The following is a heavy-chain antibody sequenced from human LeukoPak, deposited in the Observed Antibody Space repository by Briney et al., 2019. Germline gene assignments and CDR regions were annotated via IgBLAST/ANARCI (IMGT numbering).Heavy chain of an antibody. Sequence: SETLSLTCTVSGGSISSYYWSWIRQPPGKGLEWIGYIYYSGSTNCNPSLKSRVTISVDTSKNQFSLKLSSVTAADTAVYYCARVVSYYYDSSGYLNWFDPWGQGTLVTVSS. CDR2: IYYSGST. CDR1: GGSISSYY. CDR3: ARVVSYYYDSSGYLNWFDP. J-gene: IGHJ5*02. V-gene: IGHV4-59*01. D-gene: IGHD3-22*01.